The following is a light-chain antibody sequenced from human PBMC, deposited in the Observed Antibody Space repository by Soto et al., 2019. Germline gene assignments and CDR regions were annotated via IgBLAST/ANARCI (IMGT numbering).Light chain of an antibody. CDR3: QQYYSRVT. J-gene: IGKJ1*01. CDR1: QSISSW. Sequence: DIQMTQSPSTLSASVGDRVTITCRANQSISSWLAWYQRRPGKAPRLLISKASSLESGVPSRFSGGGFGTEFTLTISSLQHDDFATYYCQQYYSRVTFGQGTPVEIK. V-gene: IGKV1-5*03. CDR2: KAS.